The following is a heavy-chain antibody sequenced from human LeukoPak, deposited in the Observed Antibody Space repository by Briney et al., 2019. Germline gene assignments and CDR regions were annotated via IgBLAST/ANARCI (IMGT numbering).Heavy chain of an antibody. J-gene: IGHJ1*01. CDR1: GYAFSGYQ. D-gene: IGHD3-16*02. CDR2: INPNSGDT. Sequence: ASVKVSCKASGYAFSGYQIHWLRQAPGQGLEWMGWINPNSGDTKYAQKFQGRVTMNSDPCTSRVYMELSRLSSDDTAVYSCARGAVSGTYRYLYWGEGTLVIVSS. V-gene: IGHV1-2*02. CDR3: ARGAVSGTYRYLY.